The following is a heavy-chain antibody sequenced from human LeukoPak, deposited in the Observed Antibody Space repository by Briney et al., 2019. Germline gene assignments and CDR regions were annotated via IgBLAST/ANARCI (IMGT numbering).Heavy chain of an antibody. CDR3: ANLERKGLVVVAAGPAFDI. Sequence: GGSLRLSCEASGFTFSSYAMSWVRQAPGKGLEWVSAISGSGGSTYYADSVKGRFTISRDNSKNTLYLQMNSLRAEDTAVYYCANLERKGLVVVAAGPAFDIWGQGTMVTVSS. J-gene: IGHJ3*02. V-gene: IGHV3-23*01. CDR2: ISGSGGST. D-gene: IGHD2-15*01. CDR1: GFTFSSYA.